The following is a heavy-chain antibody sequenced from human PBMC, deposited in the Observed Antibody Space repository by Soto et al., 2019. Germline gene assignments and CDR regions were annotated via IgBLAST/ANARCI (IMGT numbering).Heavy chain of an antibody. CDR1: GGTFSSYA. Sequence: QVQLVQSGAEVKKPGSSVKVSCKASGGTFSSYAISWVRQAPGQGLEWMGGIIPIFGTANYAQKFQGRVTITADESTSTAYMELSSLRSEDTAVYYCARDRTAGAPADRRGAGFDPWGQGTLVTVSS. CDR2: IIPIFGTA. D-gene: IGHD6-13*01. J-gene: IGHJ5*02. CDR3: ARDRTAGAPADRRGAGFDP. V-gene: IGHV1-69*01.